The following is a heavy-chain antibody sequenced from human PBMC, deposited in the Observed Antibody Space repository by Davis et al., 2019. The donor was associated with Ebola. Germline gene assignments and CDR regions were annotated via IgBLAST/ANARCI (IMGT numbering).Heavy chain of an antibody. J-gene: IGHJ4*02. V-gene: IGHV3-21*01. CDR3: ARDWPIDVVVVAATFDY. CDR1: GFTFSSYS. Sequence: PGGSLRLSCAASGFTFSSYSMNWVRQAPGKGLEWVSSISSSSSYIYYADSVKGRFTISRDNAKNSLYLQMNSLRAEDTAVYYCARDWPIDVVVVAATFDYWGQGTLVTVSS. D-gene: IGHD2-15*01. CDR2: ISSSSSYI.